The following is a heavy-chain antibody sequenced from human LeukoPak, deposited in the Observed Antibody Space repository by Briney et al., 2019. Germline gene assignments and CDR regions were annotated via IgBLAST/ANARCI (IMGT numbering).Heavy chain of an antibody. D-gene: IGHD5-18*01. CDR2: ISSSGSTI. CDR3: AREGYSYGPAPDAFDI. CDR1: GFTFSSYE. V-gene: IGHV3-48*03. Sequence: SGGSLRLSCAASGFTFSSYEMNWVRQAPGKGLERVSYISSSGSTIYYADSVKGRFTISRDNAKNSLYLQMNSLRAEDTAVYYCAREGYSYGPAPDAFDIWGQGTMVTVSS. J-gene: IGHJ3*02.